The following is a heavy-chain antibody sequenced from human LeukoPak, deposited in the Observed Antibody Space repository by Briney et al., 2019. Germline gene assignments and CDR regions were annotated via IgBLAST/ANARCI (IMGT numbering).Heavy chain of an antibody. CDR3: ARSFGRRFDP. J-gene: IGHJ5*02. CDR2: ISSSSSTI. V-gene: IGHV3-48*01. CDR1: GFTFSSYS. Sequence: GGSLRLSCAASGFTFSSYSMNWVRQAPGKGLEWVSYISSSSSTIYYADSVKGRLTISRDNAKNSLYLQMNSLRAEDTAVYYCARSFGRRFDPWGQGTLVTVSS. D-gene: IGHD1-14*01.